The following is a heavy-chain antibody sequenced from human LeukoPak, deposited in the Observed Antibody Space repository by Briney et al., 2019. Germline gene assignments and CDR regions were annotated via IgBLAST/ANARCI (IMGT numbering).Heavy chain of an antibody. CDR3: AKPMVPYPQGGYYYYMDV. V-gene: IGHV3-30*02. CDR2: IRYDGSNK. J-gene: IGHJ6*03. CDR1: GFTFNNYG. D-gene: IGHD3-10*01. Sequence: GGSLRLSCAASGFTFNNYGMHWVRQAPGKGLEWVAFIRYDGSNKYYADSVKGRFTISRDNSKNTLYLQMNSLRAEDTAVYYCAKPMVPYPQGGYYYYMDVWGKGTTVTVSS.